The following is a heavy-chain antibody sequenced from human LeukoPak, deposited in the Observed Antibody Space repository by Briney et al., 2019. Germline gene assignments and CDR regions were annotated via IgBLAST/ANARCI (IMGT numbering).Heavy chain of an antibody. J-gene: IGHJ4*02. D-gene: IGHD2-15*01. V-gene: IGHV4-34*01. CDR2: INHSGST. Sequence: SETLSLTCAVYGGSFSGYYWSWIRQPPGKGLEWIGEINHSGSTNYNPSLRSRVTISVDTSKNQFSLKLSSVTAADTAVYYCARLRGYCSGGSCGGTLDYWGQGTLVTVSS. CDR3: ARLRGYCSGGSCGGTLDY. CDR1: GGSFSGYY.